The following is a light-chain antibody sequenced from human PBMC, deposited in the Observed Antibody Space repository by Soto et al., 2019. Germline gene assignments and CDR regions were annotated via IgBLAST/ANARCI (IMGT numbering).Light chain of an antibody. J-gene: IGLJ2*01. CDR3: TSFTSSTTVV. CDR2: DVN. Sequence: QSALTQPASVSGSPGQSITISCTGTTSDVGRYNYVSWYQQHPGKVPKLMIYDVNNRPSGVSNQFSGSKSGNTASLPLSGLQADDEADYYCTSFTSSTTVVFGGGTKLTVL. V-gene: IGLV2-14*03. CDR1: TSDVGRYNY.